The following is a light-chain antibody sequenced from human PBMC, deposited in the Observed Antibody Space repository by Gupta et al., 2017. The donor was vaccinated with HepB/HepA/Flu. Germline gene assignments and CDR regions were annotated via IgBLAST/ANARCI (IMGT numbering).Light chain of an antibody. CDR3: QQYTNWPLT. V-gene: IGKV3-15*01. J-gene: IGKJ4*01. Sequence: EIVMTQSSATLSVSPGERATLSCRASQSVTSNLAWYQQKPGQAPRLLIYGASTRATGIPATFSGSGSGTEFTLTISSLQSEDFAVYYCQQYTNWPLTFGGGTKVEIK. CDR2: GAS. CDR1: QSVTSN.